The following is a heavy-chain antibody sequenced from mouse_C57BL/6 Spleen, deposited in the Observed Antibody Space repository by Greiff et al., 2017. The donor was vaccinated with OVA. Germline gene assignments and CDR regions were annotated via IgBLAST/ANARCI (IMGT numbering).Heavy chain of an antibody. J-gene: IGHJ2*01. Sequence: EVKLVESGGGLVQPGGSLSLSCAASGFTFTDYYMSWVRQPPGKALEWLGFIRNKANGYTIEYSASVKGRFTISRDNSQNILYLQMNALRAEDSATYYCTRYTTLTSFDYWGQGTTLTVSS. CDR2: IRNKANGYTI. D-gene: IGHD4-1*01. CDR1: GFTFTDYY. V-gene: IGHV7-3*01. CDR3: TRYTTLTSFDY.